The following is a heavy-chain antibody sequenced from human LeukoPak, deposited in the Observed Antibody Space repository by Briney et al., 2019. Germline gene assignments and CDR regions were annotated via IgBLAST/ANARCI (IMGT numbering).Heavy chain of an antibody. D-gene: IGHD4-17*01. Sequence: ASVKVSCKASGYTFTGYYMHWVRQAPGKGLEWMGGFDPEDGETIYAQKFQGRVTMTEDTSTDTAYMELSSLRSEDTAVYYCATSPGDPDAFDIWGQGTMVTVSS. CDR2: FDPEDGET. J-gene: IGHJ3*02. CDR3: ATSPGDPDAFDI. CDR1: GYTFTGYY. V-gene: IGHV1-24*01.